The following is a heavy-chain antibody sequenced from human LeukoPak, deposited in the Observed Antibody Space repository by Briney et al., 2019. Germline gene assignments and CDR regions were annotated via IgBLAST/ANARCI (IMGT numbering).Heavy chain of an antibody. V-gene: IGHV4-30-2*01. J-gene: IGHJ4*02. Sequence: PSQTLSLTCAVSGGSISSGGYSWSWIRQPPGKGLEWIGYIYHSGSTYYNPSLKSRVTISVDRSKNQFSLKLSSVTAADTAVYYCARERLGNDYGDYGVRVPSDWGQGTLVTVSS. CDR1: GGSISSGGYS. CDR3: ARERLGNDYGDYGVRVPSD. CDR2: IYHSGST. D-gene: IGHD4-17*01.